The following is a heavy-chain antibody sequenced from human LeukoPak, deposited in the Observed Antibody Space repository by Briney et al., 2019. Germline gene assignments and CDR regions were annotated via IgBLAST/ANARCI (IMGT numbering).Heavy chain of an antibody. Sequence: GGSLRLSCAASGFTFSSYDMHWVRQAPGKGLEWVAVIWYDGSNKYYADSVKGRFTISRDNSKNTLYLQMNSLRAEDTAVYYRARDHGDYAIDYWGQGTLVTVSS. D-gene: IGHD4-17*01. V-gene: IGHV3-33*01. CDR1: GFTFSSYD. J-gene: IGHJ4*02. CDR3: ARDHGDYAIDY. CDR2: IWYDGSNK.